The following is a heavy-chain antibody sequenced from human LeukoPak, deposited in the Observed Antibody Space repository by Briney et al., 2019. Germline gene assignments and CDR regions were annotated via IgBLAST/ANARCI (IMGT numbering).Heavy chain of an antibody. V-gene: IGHV7-4-1*02. J-gene: IGHJ4*02. Sequence: GASVNVSCKASGYTFTTYPINWVRPAPGQRLEYMGWINTNTGNPTYAQGFTGRFVFSSDTSVSTAYLQISNLKTEDTAVYYCARGYDTTGYFSYWGQGTLVTVSS. CDR3: ARGYDTTGYFSY. CDR1: GYTFTTYP. D-gene: IGHD3-22*01. CDR2: INTNTGNP.